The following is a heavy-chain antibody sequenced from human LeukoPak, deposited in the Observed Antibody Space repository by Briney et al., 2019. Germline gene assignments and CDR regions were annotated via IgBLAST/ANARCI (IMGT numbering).Heavy chain of an antibody. J-gene: IGHJ6*03. CDR2: MNTNSGKT. V-gene: IGHV1-8*03. CDR1: GYTFTSYD. Sequence: SVKVSCQSSGYTFTSYDINWLRQATGQGLAWMGWMNTNSGKTGYAQKFQSRVTITRNTSISTAYMELSSLRSEDTAVYYCARSAYDFWSGWASYYYYYYMDVWGKGTTVTVSS. D-gene: IGHD3-3*01. CDR3: ARSAYDFWSGWASYYYYYYMDV.